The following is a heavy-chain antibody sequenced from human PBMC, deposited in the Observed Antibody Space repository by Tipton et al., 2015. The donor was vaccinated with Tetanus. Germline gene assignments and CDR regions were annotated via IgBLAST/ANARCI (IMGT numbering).Heavy chain of an antibody. CDR2: IYESGDT. J-gene: IGHJ4*02. CDR1: GGSIRGGTFY. D-gene: IGHD1-26*01. CDR3: ARDQARGARGWNYFDS. V-gene: IGHV4-39*07. Sequence: TLSLTCTVSGGSIRGGTFYWGWIRQPPGKGLEWIGSIYESGDTYYIPSLKSRVTISVDTSKNQFCLNLNSMAAADTAFYYCARDQARGARGWNYFDSWGQGTLVTVSS.